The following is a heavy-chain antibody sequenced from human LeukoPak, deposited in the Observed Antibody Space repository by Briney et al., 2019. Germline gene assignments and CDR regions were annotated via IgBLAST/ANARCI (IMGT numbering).Heavy chain of an antibody. CDR3: ARDTSRGWYGVDY. CDR2: INPNSGGT. D-gene: IGHD6-19*01. Sequence: ASVKVSCKASGYTFTGYYIHWVRQAPGQGLEWMGRINPNSGGTNYAQKFQGRVTMTRDTSISTALMELSRLTSDDTAVYYCARDTSRGWYGVDYWGQGTLVTVSS. V-gene: IGHV1-2*06. J-gene: IGHJ4*02. CDR1: GYTFTGYY.